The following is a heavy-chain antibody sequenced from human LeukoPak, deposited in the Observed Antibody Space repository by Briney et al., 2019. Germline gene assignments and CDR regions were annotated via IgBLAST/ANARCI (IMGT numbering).Heavy chain of an antibody. V-gene: IGHV3-21*01. D-gene: IGHD3-10*01. CDR2: ISRSSSYI. J-gene: IGHJ4*02. CDR3: APLMVRGTDY. Sequence: PGGSLRLSCAASGFTFSSYSMNWVRQAPGKGLEWVPSISRSSSYIYYADSVKGRFTISRDNAKNSLYLQMNSLRAEDTAVYYCAPLMVRGTDYWGQGTLVTVSS. CDR1: GFTFSSYS.